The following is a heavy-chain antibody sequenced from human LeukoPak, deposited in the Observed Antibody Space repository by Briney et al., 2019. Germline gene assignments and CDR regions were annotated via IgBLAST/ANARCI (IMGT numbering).Heavy chain of an antibody. Sequence: ASVKVSCKASGYTFTSYYMHWVRQAPGHGLEWMGRINPSGGSTSYAQKFQGRVTMTRDTSTSTVYMELSSLRSEDTAVYYCARGENYYDSPEAWFDPWGQGTLVTVSS. CDR3: ARGENYYDSPEAWFDP. J-gene: IGHJ5*02. D-gene: IGHD3-22*01. CDR2: INPSGGST. CDR1: GYTFTSYY. V-gene: IGHV1-46*01.